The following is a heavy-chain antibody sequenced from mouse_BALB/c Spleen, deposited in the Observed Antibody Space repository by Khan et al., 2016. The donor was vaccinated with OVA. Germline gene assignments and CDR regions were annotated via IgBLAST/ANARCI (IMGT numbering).Heavy chain of an antibody. J-gene: IGHJ4*01. V-gene: IGHV3-2*02. CDR3: ASELGRYYAMDY. Sequence: EVKLEVSGPGLVKPSQSLSLTYTVTGYSITRDYAWNWIRQFPGNKLEWMGYITNSGSTNYNPSLKSRISITRDTSKNQFFLQLNSVTTEDTATYYCASELGRYYAMDYWGQGTSVTVSS. CDR1: GYSITRDYA. CDR2: ITNSGST. D-gene: IGHD4-1*01.